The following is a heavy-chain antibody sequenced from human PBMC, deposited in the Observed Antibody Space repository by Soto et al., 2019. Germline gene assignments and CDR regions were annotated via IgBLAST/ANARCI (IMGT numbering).Heavy chain of an antibody. J-gene: IGHJ1*01. CDR1: GGTFSSYA. CDR3: ARESPTRGYFQH. Sequence: SVKVSCKASGGTFSSYAISCVRQAPGQGLEWMGGIIPIFGTANYAQKFQGRVTITADKSTSTAYMELSSLRSEDTAVYYCARESPTRGYFQHWGQGTLVTVSS. V-gene: IGHV1-69*06. CDR2: IIPIFGTA.